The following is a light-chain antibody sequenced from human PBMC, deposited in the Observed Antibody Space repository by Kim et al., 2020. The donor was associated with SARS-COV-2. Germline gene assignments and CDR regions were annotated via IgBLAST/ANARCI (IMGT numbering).Light chain of an antibody. CDR2: GAS. Sequence: EIVMTQSPATLSVSPGERVTLSCRASQSISSNLGWYQQKPGQAPRLLIYGASTRATGIPARFSGSGSGTEFTLTISSLQSEDFAVYCCQQYNDWPWPFGQGTKVDIK. J-gene: IGKJ1*01. CDR1: QSISSN. V-gene: IGKV3-15*01. CDR3: QQYNDWPWP.